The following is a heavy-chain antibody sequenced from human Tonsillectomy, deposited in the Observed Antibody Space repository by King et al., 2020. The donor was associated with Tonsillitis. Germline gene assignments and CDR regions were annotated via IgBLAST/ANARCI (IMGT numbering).Heavy chain of an antibody. D-gene: IGHD2-21*02. J-gene: IGHJ4*02. CDR1: GGSISISSYY. CDR2: IYFSGST. Sequence: LQLQESGPGLVKPSETLSLTCTVSGGSISISSYYWGWIRQPPGKGLEWIGGIYFSGSTYYNPSLKSRVTVSVDTSKNQFSLKLSSVTAADTAVYYCARHPYCGGDCFPYYFDYWGQGTLVTVSS. V-gene: IGHV4-39*01. CDR3: ARHPYCGGDCFPYYFDY.